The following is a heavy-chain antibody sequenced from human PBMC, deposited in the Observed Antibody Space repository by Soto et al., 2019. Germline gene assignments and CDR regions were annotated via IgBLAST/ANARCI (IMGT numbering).Heavy chain of an antibody. J-gene: IGHJ4*02. CDR3: ASFMRIPVAPFDY. CDR1: AVAFSTYA. Sequence: GGSLRLSCAASAVAFSTYAMSWVRQAPGKGLEWVSSISGRGANTYYADSVKGRFTISRDNSKNTLYLQMNSLRAEATAVYYCASFMRIPVAPFDYWGQGTLVTVSS. D-gene: IGHD6-19*01. V-gene: IGHV3-23*01. CDR2: ISGRGANT.